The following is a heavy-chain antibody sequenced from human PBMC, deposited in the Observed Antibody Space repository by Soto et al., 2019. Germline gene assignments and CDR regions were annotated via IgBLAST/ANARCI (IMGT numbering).Heavy chain of an antibody. V-gene: IGHV3-23*01. CDR3: AKDRASHYYDSSGYYPEYFQN. Sequence: AGGSLRLCCAASGFTFSSYTMSWVRQAPGKGLEWVSAISGSGGSTYYADSVKGRFTISRDNSKNTLYLQMNSLRAEDTAVYYCAKDRASHYYDSSGYYPEYFQNWGQGTLVPVSS. CDR1: GFTFSSYT. J-gene: IGHJ1*01. D-gene: IGHD3-22*01. CDR2: ISGSGGST.